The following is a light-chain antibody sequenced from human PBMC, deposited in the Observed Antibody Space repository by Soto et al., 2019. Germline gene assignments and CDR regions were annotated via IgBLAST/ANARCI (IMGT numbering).Light chain of an antibody. CDR3: QHRSNWPLT. Sequence: EVVLTQSPGTLSLSPGERATLSCRASQGVASNYLAWYQQKLGQSPRLLIYGASSRASGVPDRFSGSGSGTDFTLTISRLEPEDFEVYYCQHRSNWPLTFGGGTKVEIK. CDR2: GAS. V-gene: IGKV3D-20*02. CDR1: QGVASNY. J-gene: IGKJ4*01.